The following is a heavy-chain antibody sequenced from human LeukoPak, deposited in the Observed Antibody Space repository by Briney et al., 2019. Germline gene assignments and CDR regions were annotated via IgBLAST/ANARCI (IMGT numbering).Heavy chain of an antibody. CDR3: ARDVRWLRFVFDH. CDR2: ISSSSSTV. V-gene: IGHV3-48*02. D-gene: IGHD5-12*01. CDR1: GFTFSDYS. J-gene: IGHJ4*02. Sequence: GGSLRLSCAASGFTFSDYSMNWVRQAPGKGLGWVSYISSSSSTVYYEDSVKGRFTISRDNAKHSLYLQMNSLRDEDTAVYYCARDVRWLRFVFDHWGQGIPVTVSS.